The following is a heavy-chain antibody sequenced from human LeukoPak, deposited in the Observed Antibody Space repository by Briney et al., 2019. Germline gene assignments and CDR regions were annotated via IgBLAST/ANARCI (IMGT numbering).Heavy chain of an antibody. J-gene: IGHJ4*02. V-gene: IGHV5-51*01. CDR2: INPSDSDT. CDR3: ARLEHGGLFDY. CDR1: GHSFTNYW. D-gene: IGHD4-23*01. Sequence: GESLKISCKGSGHSFTNYWIAWVRQMPGRGLEWMVIINPSDSDTRYSPSFQGQVTISADKSISTAYLQWSSLKASDTAMYYCARLEHGGLFDYWGQGTLVTVSS.